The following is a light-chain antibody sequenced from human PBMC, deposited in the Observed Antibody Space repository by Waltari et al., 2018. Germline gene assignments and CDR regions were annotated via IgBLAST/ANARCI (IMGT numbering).Light chain of an antibody. CDR3: CSYTTSSTLDV. Sequence: QSALTQPASVSGSPGQSITISCTGTSSDIGGYNYVSWFQHHPGKAPKLIIYDVNGRPSGVSNRFSGSKSGKTASLTISGLLPEDEADYYCCSYTTSSTLDVCGTGTKVTVL. CDR2: DVN. V-gene: IGLV2-14*03. J-gene: IGLJ1*01. CDR1: SSDIGGYNY.